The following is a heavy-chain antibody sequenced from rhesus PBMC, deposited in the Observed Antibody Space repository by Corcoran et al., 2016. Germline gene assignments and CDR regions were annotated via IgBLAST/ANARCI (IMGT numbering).Heavy chain of an antibody. CDR3: ARDLGYSWNNDPFDY. Sequence: QVQLQESGPGLVKPSETLSLTCTVSGGSISDSYYWSWIRQPPGKGLEWMGRNYGDGGSTNTNPHLKGRGTISRVTSKNQFALKLSSVTAADTAVDYCARDLGYSWNNDPFDYWGQGVLVTVSS. J-gene: IGHJ4*01. D-gene: IGHD1-20*01. CDR1: GGSISDSYY. CDR2: NYGDGGST. V-gene: IGHV4-160*01.